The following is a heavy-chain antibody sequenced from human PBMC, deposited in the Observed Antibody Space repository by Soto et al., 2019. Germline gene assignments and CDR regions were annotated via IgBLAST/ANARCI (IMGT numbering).Heavy chain of an antibody. CDR1: GFTFSNYA. D-gene: IGHD5-12*01. J-gene: IGHJ3*02. Sequence: QVQLVESGGGVVQPGRSLRLYCAASGFTFSNYAIHWVRQAPDTALDWVAVGWYDGANKYYADSVKGRFTVTRNNSKNTVYLQMNSLTADDTAIYYCAKDLGDGYNWDNGFDIWGQGTMVTVSS. CDR3: AKDLGDGYNWDNGFDI. V-gene: IGHV3-33*06. CDR2: GWYDGANK.